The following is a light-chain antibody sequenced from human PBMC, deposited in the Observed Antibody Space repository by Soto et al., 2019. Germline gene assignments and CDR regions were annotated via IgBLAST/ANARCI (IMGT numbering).Light chain of an antibody. J-gene: IGKJ5*01. CDR2: DAS. CDR1: QSISSW. Sequence: DIQMTQSPSTLSASVGDRVTITCRASQSISSWLAWYQQKPGKAPKXLIYDASSLESGVPSRFSGSGSGTELTITISSLQPDDFETYYCQQYNSYSITFGQGTRLEIK. CDR3: QQYNSYSIT. V-gene: IGKV1-5*01.